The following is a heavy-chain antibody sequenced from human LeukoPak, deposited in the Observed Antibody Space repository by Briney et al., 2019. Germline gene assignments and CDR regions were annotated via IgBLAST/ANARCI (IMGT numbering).Heavy chain of an antibody. CDR3: ARAKYSGSYYIDYSYYYGMDV. Sequence: ASVKVSCKASGGTFSSYSIRWVRQAPGQGLEWMGRIIPILGIANYAQKFQGRVTITADKSTSTAYMELSSLRSEDTAVYYCARAKYSGSYYIDYSYYYGMDVWGQGTTVTVSS. V-gene: IGHV1-69*04. CDR2: IIPILGIA. D-gene: IGHD1-26*01. J-gene: IGHJ6*02. CDR1: GGTFSSYS.